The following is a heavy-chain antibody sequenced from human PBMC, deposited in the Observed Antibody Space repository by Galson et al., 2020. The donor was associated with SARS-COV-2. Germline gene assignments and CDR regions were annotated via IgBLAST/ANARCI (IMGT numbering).Heavy chain of an antibody. CDR2: IYHSGST. CDR1: GYSISSGYY. J-gene: IGHJ6*03. V-gene: IGHV4-38-2*02. Sequence: SETLSLTCTVSGYSISSGYYWGWIRQPPGKGLEWIGSIYHSGSTYYNPSLKSRVTISVDTSKNQFSLKLSSVTAADTAVYYCARLGDNWNDVCLGAGYYDYRDVWGKGTTVTVSS. D-gene: IGHD1-1*01. CDR3: ARLGDNWNDVCLGAGYYDYRDV.